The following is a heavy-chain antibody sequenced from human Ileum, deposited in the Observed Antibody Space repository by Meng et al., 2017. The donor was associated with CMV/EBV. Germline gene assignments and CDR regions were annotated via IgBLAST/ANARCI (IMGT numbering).Heavy chain of an antibody. J-gene: IGHJ4*02. CDR1: GLIVSSHY. V-gene: IGHV3-53*01. D-gene: IGHD5-12*01. CDR3: ARERGDLATSYFDY. CDR2: LYSGGSA. Sequence: EGQLGESGGNLIQPGGSLRLACEASGLIVSSHYMSWVRQTPGTGLEWVSVLYSGGSAYYADSVRGRFTISRDNSKNTLYLQMNNLRAEDTAMYYCARERGDLATSYFDYWGRGTLVTVSS.